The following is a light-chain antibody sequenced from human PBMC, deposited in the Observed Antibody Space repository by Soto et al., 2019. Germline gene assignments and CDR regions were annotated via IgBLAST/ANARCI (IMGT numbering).Light chain of an antibody. CDR1: QSVSSW. CDR2: DAS. Sequence: DIQMTQSPPTLPAFVGDTVTITCRASQSVSSWLAWYQQKPGTAPNLLIYDASSLASGVPSRFSGSGSGTKFTLTIRSLQPDDFATYYCQQSISFPQTFGQGTKVEMK. V-gene: IGKV1-5*01. CDR3: QQSISFPQT. J-gene: IGKJ1*01.